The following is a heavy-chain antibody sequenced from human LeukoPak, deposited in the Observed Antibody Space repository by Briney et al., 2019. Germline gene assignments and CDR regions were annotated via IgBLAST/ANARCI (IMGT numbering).Heavy chain of an antibody. Sequence: PGGSLRLSCAAYGFTFSSYGMHWVRQAPGKGLERVEFIRYDGSNKYYADSVKGRFTISRDNSKNTLYLQMNSLRAEDTAVYYCAKVAFLCSTSCYHYYMDVWGKGTTVTVSS. V-gene: IGHV3-30*02. D-gene: IGHD2-2*01. CDR2: IRYDGSNK. CDR3: AKVAFLCSTSCYHYYMDV. CDR1: GFTFSSYG. J-gene: IGHJ6*03.